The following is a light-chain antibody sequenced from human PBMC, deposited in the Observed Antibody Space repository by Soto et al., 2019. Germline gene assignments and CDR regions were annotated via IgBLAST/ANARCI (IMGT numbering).Light chain of an antibody. CDR2: DAS. V-gene: IGKV3-20*01. CDR3: QQYGFSPIS. Sequence: EIVLTQSPGTLSLSPGERATLSCRSSQTVTNDYLAGYQQKDGQAPRLLIYDASTRASGIPDRFSGSGSGPEYTLTISRLEPEDFAVYSCQQYGFSPISFGQGTRLELK. CDR1: QTVTNDY. J-gene: IGKJ5*01.